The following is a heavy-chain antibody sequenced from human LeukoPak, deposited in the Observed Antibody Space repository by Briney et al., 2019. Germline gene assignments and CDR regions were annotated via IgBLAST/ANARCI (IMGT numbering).Heavy chain of an antibody. Sequence: RPGGSLRLSCAGSGFTFSTYALSWVRQAPGKGLEWVGRTRNKANSYTTEYAASVKGRFSISRDDSKNSLYLQMNSLKTEDTAVYYCARVGYSDAFDIWGQGTMVTVSS. V-gene: IGHV3-72*01. J-gene: IGHJ3*02. CDR2: TRNKANSYTT. CDR3: ARVGYSDAFDI. D-gene: IGHD5-18*01. CDR1: GFTFSTYA.